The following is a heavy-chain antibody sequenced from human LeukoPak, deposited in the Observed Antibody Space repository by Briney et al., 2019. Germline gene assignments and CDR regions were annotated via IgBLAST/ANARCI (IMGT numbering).Heavy chain of an antibody. CDR3: ATKWIQLWSRVFDY. D-gene: IGHD5-18*01. J-gene: IGHJ4*02. V-gene: IGHV3-23*01. CDR1: GFTLSSYA. Sequence: PGGSLRLSCAASGFTLSSYAMSWVRQAPGKGLEWVSAISGSGGSTYYADSVKGRFTISRDNSKNTLYLQMNSLRAEDTAVYYCATKWIQLWSRVFDYWGQGTLVTVSS. CDR2: ISGSGGST.